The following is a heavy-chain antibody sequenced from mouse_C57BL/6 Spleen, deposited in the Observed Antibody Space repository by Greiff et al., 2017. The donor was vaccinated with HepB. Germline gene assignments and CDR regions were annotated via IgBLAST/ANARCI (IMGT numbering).Heavy chain of an antibody. Sequence: EVKVVESGEGLVKPGGSLKLSCAASGFTFSSYAMSWVRQTPEKRLEWVAYISSGGDYIYYADTVKGRFTISRDNARNTMYLQMSSLKSEDTAMYYCTRDDYDEEAWFAYWVQGTLVTVSA. V-gene: IGHV5-9-1*02. CDR2: ISSGGDYI. D-gene: IGHD2-4*01. CDR1: GFTFSSYA. J-gene: IGHJ3*01. CDR3: TRDDYDEEAWFAY.